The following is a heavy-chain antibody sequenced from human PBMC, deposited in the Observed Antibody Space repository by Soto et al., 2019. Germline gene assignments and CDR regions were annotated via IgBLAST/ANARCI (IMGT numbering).Heavy chain of an antibody. CDR1: GYTFYSHS. CDR2: INADYGNT. CDR3: AREQQLVLSPHFDY. Sequence: ASVKVSCKASGYTFYSHSISWVRQAPGQGLEWMGRINADYGNTQYAQKFRGRVTMTRDTSTSTVYMELSSLRSEDTAVYYCAREQQLVLSPHFDYWGQGTLVTVSS. J-gene: IGHJ4*02. V-gene: IGHV1-18*01. D-gene: IGHD6-13*01.